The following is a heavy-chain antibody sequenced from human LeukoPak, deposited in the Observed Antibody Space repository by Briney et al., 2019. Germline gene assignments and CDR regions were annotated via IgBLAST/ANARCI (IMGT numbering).Heavy chain of an antibody. CDR3: ARGPPRGKYYYMDV. CDR2: ISGSGDST. Sequence: PGGSLRLSCAASGFTFSSYAMNWVRQAPGKGLEWVSVISGSGDSTNYEDSVKGRFTISRDNAKNSLYLQMNSLTAGDTAVYYCARGPPRGKYYYMDVWGKGTTVTVSS. D-gene: IGHD1-1*01. CDR1: GFTFSSYA. J-gene: IGHJ6*03. V-gene: IGHV3-23*01.